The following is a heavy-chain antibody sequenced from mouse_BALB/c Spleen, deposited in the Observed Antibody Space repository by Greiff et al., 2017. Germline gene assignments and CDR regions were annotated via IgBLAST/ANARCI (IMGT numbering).Heavy chain of an antibody. CDR1: GFSLTSYG. D-gene: IGHD1-1*01. CDR3: ARDKDTTVASYAMDY. J-gene: IGHJ4*01. CDR2: IWAGGST. V-gene: IGHV2-9*02. Sequence: QVQLQQSGPGLVAPSQSLSITCTVSGFSLTSYGVHWVRQPPGKGLEWLGVIWAGGSTNYNSALMSRLSISKDNSKSQVFLKMNSLQTDDTAMYYCARDKDTTVASYAMDYWGQGTSVTVSS.